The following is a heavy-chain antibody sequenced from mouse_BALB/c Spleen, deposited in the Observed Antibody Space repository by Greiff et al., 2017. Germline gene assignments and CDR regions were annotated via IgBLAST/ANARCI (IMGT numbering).Heavy chain of an antibody. CDR1: GYTFTNYW. CDR2: IYPGGGYT. V-gene: IGHV1-63*02. D-gene: IGHD2-1*01. CDR3: ATYGNYRGAMDD. J-gene: IGHJ4*01. Sequence: VQLQQSGAELVRPGTSVKISCKASGYTFTNYWLGWVKQRPGHGLEWIGDIYPGGGYTNYNEKFKGKATLTADTSSSTAYMQLSSLTSEDSAVYFCATYGNYRGAMDDWGQGTSVTVAS.